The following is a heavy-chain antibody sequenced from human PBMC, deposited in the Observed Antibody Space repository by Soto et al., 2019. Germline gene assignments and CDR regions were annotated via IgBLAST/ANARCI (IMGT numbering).Heavy chain of an antibody. CDR1: GGSFSGYY. D-gene: IGHD1-26*01. CDR2: INHSGST. Sequence: SETLSLTCAVYGGSFSGYYWSWIRQPPGKGLEWIGEINHSGSTNYNPSLKSRVTISVDTSKNQFSLKLSSVTAADTAVYYRARGAGATTYWGQGTLVTVSS. CDR3: ARGAGATTY. V-gene: IGHV4-34*01. J-gene: IGHJ4*02.